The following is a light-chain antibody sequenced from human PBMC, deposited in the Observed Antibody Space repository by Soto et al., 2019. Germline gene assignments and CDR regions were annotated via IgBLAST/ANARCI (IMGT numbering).Light chain of an antibody. V-gene: IGKV3-15*01. CDR1: QSVDWY. Sequence: EIVLTQSPATLSLSPGDRATLSCRASQSVDWYVAWYQQKPGQAPRLLIYGASTRATGIPARFSGSGSGTEFTLTISRLQSEDFAVYYCQKYNNWPPITVGQGTRLEIK. J-gene: IGKJ5*01. CDR3: QKYNNWPPIT. CDR2: GAS.